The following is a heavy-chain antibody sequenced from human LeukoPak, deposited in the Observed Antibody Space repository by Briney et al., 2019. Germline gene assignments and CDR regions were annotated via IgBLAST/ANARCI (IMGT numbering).Heavy chain of an antibody. D-gene: IGHD2-2*01. CDR2: ISYDGSNK. Sequence: GGSLRLSCAASGFTFSSYAMHWVRQAPGKGLEWVAVISYDGSNKYYADSVKGRFTISRDNSKNTMYLQMNSLRAEDTAVYYCARNGEYCSSTSCGDYWGQGTLVTVSS. CDR3: ARNGEYCSSTSCGDY. V-gene: IGHV3-30-3*01. CDR1: GFTFSSYA. J-gene: IGHJ4*02.